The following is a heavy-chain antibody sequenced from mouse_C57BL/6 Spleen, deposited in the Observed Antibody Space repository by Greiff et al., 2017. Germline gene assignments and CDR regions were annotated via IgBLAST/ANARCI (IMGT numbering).Heavy chain of an antibody. CDR1: GFTFSSYA. CDR3: ARDRGYGSSPRYFDV. V-gene: IGHV5-4*01. CDR2: ISDGGSYT. D-gene: IGHD1-1*01. Sequence: EVQLVESGGGLVKPGGSLKLSCAASGFTFSSYAMSWVRQTPEKRLEWVASISDGGSYTYYPDNVKGRFTISRDNAKNNLYLQMSHLKSEDTAMYYWARDRGYGSSPRYFDVWGTGTTVTVSS. J-gene: IGHJ1*03.